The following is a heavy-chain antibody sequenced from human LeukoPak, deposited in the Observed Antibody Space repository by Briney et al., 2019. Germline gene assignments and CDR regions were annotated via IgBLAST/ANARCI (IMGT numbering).Heavy chain of an antibody. CDR3: AREKSYDFWSGYYTYFDY. V-gene: IGHV4-59*12. J-gene: IGHJ4*02. CDR1: GGSISSYY. D-gene: IGHD3-3*01. CDR2: IYYSGST. Sequence: SETLSLTCTVSGGSISSYYWSWIRQPPGKGLEWIGYIYYSGSTNYNPSLKSRVTMSVDTSKNQFSLKLSSVTAADTAVYYCAREKSYDFWSGYYTYFDYWGQGTLVTVSS.